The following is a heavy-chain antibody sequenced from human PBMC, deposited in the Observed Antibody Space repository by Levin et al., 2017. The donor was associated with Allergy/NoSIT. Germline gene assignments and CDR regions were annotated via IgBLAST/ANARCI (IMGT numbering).Heavy chain of an antibody. J-gene: IGHJ3*02. CDR1: GGSISSSSYY. CDR2: IYYSGST. Sequence: PSETLSLTCTVSGGSISSSSYYWGWIRQPPGKGLEWIGSIYYSGSTYYNPSLKSRVTISVDTSKNQFSLKLSSVTAADTAVYYCASGPIGYCSGGSCYSDAFDIWGQGTMVTVSS. CDR3: ASGPIGYCSGGSCYSDAFDI. V-gene: IGHV4-39*01. D-gene: IGHD2-15*01.